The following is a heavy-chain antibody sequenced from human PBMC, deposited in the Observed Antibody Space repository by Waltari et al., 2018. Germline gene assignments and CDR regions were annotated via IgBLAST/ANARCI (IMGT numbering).Heavy chain of an antibody. V-gene: IGHV1-69*05. Sequence: QVQLVQSGAEVKKPGSSVKVSCKASGGTFSSYAISWVRQAPGQGLEWMGGSIRILGTANYAQKFQGRVTITTDESTSTAYMGLSSLRSEDTAVYYCARGPNWDGYYYGMDVWGQGTTVIVSS. CDR3: ARGPNWDGYYYGMDV. CDR2: SIRILGTA. D-gene: IGHD7-27*01. J-gene: IGHJ6*02. CDR1: GGTFSSYA.